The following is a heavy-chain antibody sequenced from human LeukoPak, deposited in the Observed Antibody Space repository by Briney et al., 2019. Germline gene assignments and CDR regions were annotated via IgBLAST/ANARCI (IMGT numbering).Heavy chain of an antibody. CDR2: FDPEDGET. CDR3: ATRRITMIVVVTNGAFDI. J-gene: IGHJ3*02. CDR1: GYTLTELS. D-gene: IGHD3-22*01. Sequence: GASVKVSCKVSGYTLTELSMHWVRQAPGKGLEWMGGFDPEDGETIYAQKFQGRVTMTEDTSTGTAYMELSSLRSEDTAVYYCATRRITMIVVVTNGAFDIWGQGTMVTVSS. V-gene: IGHV1-24*01.